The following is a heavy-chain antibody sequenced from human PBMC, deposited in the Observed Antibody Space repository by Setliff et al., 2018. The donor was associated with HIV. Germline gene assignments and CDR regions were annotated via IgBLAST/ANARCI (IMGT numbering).Heavy chain of an antibody. CDR1: GGTFNGYY. D-gene: IGHD2-15*01. Sequence: SATLSLTCAVYGGTFNGYYWSWIRQAPGKGLEWIGEINHSGSTNYNPSLKSRVIISVDTSKIPFSLRLASVTASDTAIYYCARGGFQRILVVVSATPYFDSWGQGTLVTVSS. CDR3: ARGGFQRILVVVSATPYFDS. V-gene: IGHV4-34*01. J-gene: IGHJ4*02. CDR2: INHSGST.